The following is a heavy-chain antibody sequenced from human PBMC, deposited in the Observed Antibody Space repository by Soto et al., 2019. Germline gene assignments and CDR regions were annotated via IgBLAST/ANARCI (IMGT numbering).Heavy chain of an antibody. CDR3: ATSPKYYYDSSGYYPLDFDY. D-gene: IGHD3-22*01. Sequence: PGESLKISCKGSGYSFTSYWIGWVRQMPGKGLEWMGIIYPGDSDTRYSPSFQGQVTISADKPISTAYLQWSSLKASDTAMYYCATSPKYYYDSSGYYPLDFDYWGQGTLVTVSS. CDR1: GYSFTSYW. J-gene: IGHJ4*02. CDR2: IYPGDSDT. V-gene: IGHV5-51*01.